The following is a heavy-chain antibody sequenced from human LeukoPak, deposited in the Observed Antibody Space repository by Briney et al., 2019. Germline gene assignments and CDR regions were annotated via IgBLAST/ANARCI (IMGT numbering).Heavy chain of an antibody. Sequence: SPSETLSLTCTVSGGSISSGGYYWSWIRQHPGKGLEWIGYIYYSGSTYYNPSLKSRVTISVDTSKNQFSLKLSSVTAADTAVYYCARAIGRYGEHRVWGQGTLVTVSS. CDR2: IYYSGST. J-gene: IGHJ4*02. D-gene: IGHD4-17*01. CDR3: ARAIGRYGEHRV. CDR1: GGSISSGGYY. V-gene: IGHV4-31*03.